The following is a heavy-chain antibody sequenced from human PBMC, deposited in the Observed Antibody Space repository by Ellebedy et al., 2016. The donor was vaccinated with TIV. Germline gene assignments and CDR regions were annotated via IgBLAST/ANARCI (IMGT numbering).Heavy chain of an antibody. CDR1: GFTVSSNY. Sequence: GGSLRLXXAASGFTVSSNYMSWVRQAPEKGLEWVSVIQSGGNTYYADSVKGRFTISRDNSRNTLYLQMNSLRAEDTAVYYCARGQDTTTVPFDYWGQGTLVTVSS. CDR3: ARGQDTTTVPFDY. CDR2: IQSGGNT. J-gene: IGHJ4*02. V-gene: IGHV3-53*01. D-gene: IGHD5-18*01.